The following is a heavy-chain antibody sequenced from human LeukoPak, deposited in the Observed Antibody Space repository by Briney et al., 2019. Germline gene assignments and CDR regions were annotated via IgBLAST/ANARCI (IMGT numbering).Heavy chain of an antibody. CDR3: AKARRSACSSTSCYPFDY. Sequence: PGGSLTLSCAASGFTFRTYAMSWVRQAPGKGLEWVSGISGSDGSTYYADSVKGRSTISRDNSKNTVYLQMNSLRAEDTAVYYCAKARRSACSSTSCYPFDYWGQGTLVTVSS. J-gene: IGHJ4*02. CDR2: ISGSDGST. D-gene: IGHD2-2*01. CDR1: GFTFRTYA. V-gene: IGHV3-23*01.